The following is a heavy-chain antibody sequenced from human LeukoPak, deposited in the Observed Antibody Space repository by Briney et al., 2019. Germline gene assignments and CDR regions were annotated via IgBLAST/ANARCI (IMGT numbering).Heavy chain of an antibody. CDR3: VRAAADSQTEYFQH. J-gene: IGHJ1*01. V-gene: IGHV1-18*01. CDR1: GYTFTSYG. Sequence: ASVKVSCKASGYTFTSYGISWVRQAPGQGLEWTGWISAYNGNTNYAQKLQGRVTMTTDTSTSTAYMELRSLRSDDTAVYYCVRAAADSQTEYFQHWGQGTLVTVSS. D-gene: IGHD6-13*01. CDR2: ISAYNGNT.